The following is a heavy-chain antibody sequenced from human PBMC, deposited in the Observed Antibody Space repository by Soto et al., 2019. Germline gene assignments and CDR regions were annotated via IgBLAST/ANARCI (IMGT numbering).Heavy chain of an antibody. CDR2: SYSGGST. CDR1: GFTVSSNY. D-gene: IGHD6-19*01. V-gene: IGHV3-53*04. Sequence: EVQLVESGGGLVQPGGSLRLSCAASGFTVSSNYMSWVRQAPGKGLEWVSVSYSGGSTYYADSVKGRFTISRHNPKNTLYLQMNSLRAEDAAVYYCAREEAGTDYWGQGTLVTVSS. J-gene: IGHJ4*02. CDR3: AREEAGTDY.